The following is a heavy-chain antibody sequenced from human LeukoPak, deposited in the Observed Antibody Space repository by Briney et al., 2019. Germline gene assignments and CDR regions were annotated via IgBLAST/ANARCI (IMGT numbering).Heavy chain of an antibody. V-gene: IGHV4-31*03. CDR1: GGSISSGGYY. CDR2: IYYSGST. Sequence: PSETLSLTCTVSGGSISSGGYYWSWIRQHPGKGLEWIGYIYYSGSTYYNPSLKSRVTISVDTSKNQFSLKLSSVTAADTAVFYCPRRGIRGVSLDYWGQGTLVTVSS. CDR3: PRRGIRGVSLDY. D-gene: IGHD3-10*01. J-gene: IGHJ4*02.